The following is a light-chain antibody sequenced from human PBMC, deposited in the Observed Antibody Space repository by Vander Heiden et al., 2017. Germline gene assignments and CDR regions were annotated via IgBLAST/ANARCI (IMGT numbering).Light chain of an antibody. CDR2: AAS. Sequence: DIQMTRSPSSLSASVGDRVTITCRASQSISSYLNWYQQKPGKAPKLLIYAASSLQSGVPSRFSGSGSGTDFTLTISSLQPEDFATYYCQQSYSTPPLTFGPGTKVDIK. V-gene: IGKV1-39*01. CDR3: QQSYSTPPLT. CDR1: QSISSY. J-gene: IGKJ3*01.